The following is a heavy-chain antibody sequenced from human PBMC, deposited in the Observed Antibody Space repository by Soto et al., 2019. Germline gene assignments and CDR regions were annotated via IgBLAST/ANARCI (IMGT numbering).Heavy chain of an antibody. CDR3: ARDRIPPKGATGYWYFDL. Sequence: QVQLVQSGAEVKKPGASVKVSCKASGYTFTSYYMHWVRQAPGQGLEWMGIINPSGGSSYAQKFQRRVTMTRDTSTSTVYMELSSVTSEDTAVYYCARDRIPPKGATGYWYFDLWGRGTLVTVSS. J-gene: IGHJ2*01. CDR1: GYTFTSYY. D-gene: IGHD1-1*01. V-gene: IGHV1-46*03. CDR2: INPSGGS.